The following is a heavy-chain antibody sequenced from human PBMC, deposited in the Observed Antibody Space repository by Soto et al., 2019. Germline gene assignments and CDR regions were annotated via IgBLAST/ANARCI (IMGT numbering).Heavy chain of an antibody. V-gene: IGHV1-69*04. J-gene: IGHJ3*02. CDR1: GGTFSSYT. Sequence: ASVKVSCKASGGTFSSYTISWVRQAPGQGLEWMGRIIPILGIANYAQKFQGRVTITADKSTSTAYMELSSLRSEDMAVYYCARDQALDDAFDIWGQGTMVTVS. CDR3: ARDQALDDAFDI. CDR2: IIPILGIA. D-gene: IGHD1-1*01.